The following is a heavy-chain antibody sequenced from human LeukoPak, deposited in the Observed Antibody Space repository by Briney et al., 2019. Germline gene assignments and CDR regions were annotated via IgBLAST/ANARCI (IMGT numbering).Heavy chain of an antibody. J-gene: IGHJ4*02. CDR2: ISGSGGST. V-gene: IGHV3-23*01. D-gene: IGHD2-2*01. Sequence: GGSLRLSCAASGFTFSSYAMSWVRQASGKGLEWVSAISGSGGSTYYADSVKGRFTISRDNSKNTLYLQVNSLRAEDTAVYYCAKPRLGCSSTSCYLTAFDYWGQGTLVTVSS. CDR1: GFTFSSYA. CDR3: AKPRLGCSSTSCYLTAFDY.